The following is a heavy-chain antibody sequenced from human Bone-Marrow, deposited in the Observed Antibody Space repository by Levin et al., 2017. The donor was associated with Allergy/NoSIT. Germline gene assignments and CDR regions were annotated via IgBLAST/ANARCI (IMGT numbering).Heavy chain of an antibody. V-gene: IGHV1-3*01. CDR2: IHGGTGEI. Sequence: RASVKVSCRASGYKFSSYYIHWVRQAPGQGLEWMGWIHGGTGEIKYSEKLKGRVTLTRDTSATTVYMELSNLRSEDTAFYYCARMGFGEWGQGTLVIVSS. CDR1: GYKFSSYY. D-gene: IGHD3-10*01. CDR3: ARMGFGE. J-gene: IGHJ4*02.